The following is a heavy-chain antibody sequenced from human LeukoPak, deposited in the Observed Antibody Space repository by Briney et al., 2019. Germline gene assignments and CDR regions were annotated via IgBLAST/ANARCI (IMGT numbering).Heavy chain of an antibody. CDR3: ARRNAMDV. Sequence: GGSLRLSCAASGFTFSNYWMTWVRQAPGRGLEWVANINRDGSERYYVDSVKGRFTISRDDAKSSLYLQMNSLRAEDTAVYYCARRNAMDVWGQGTTVIVFS. J-gene: IGHJ6*02. CDR2: INRDGSER. V-gene: IGHV3-7*03. CDR1: GFTFSNYW.